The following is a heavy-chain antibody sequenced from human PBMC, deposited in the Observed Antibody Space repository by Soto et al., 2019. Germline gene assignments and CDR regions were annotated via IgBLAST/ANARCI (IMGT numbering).Heavy chain of an antibody. J-gene: IGHJ4*02. CDR3: ARLGLLETGGYCSGGSCYPFDY. D-gene: IGHD2-15*01. V-gene: IGHV4-39*01. CDR2: IYYSGST. CDR1: GGSIISSSYY. Sequence: SETLSLTCTVSGGSIISSSYYWVLIRQPPGKGLEWIGSIYYSGSTYYNPSLKSRVTISVDTSKNQFSLKLSSVTAADTAVYYCARLGLLETGGYCSGGSCYPFDYWGQGTLVTVSS.